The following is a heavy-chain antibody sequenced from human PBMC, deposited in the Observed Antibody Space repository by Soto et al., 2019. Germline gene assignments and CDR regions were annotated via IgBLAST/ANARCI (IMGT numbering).Heavy chain of an antibody. V-gene: IGHV3-23*01. J-gene: IGHJ6*02. CDR1: GFTFSSYA. CDR2: ISGSGGST. Sequence: GGSLRLSCAASGFTFSSYAMSWVRQAPGKGLEWVSAISGSGGSTYYADSVKGRFTISRDNSKNTLYLQMNSLRAEDTAVYYCAKRRYGGNSRHPRLPNMDVWGQGTTVTVSS. D-gene: IGHD4-17*01. CDR3: AKRRYGGNSRHPRLPNMDV.